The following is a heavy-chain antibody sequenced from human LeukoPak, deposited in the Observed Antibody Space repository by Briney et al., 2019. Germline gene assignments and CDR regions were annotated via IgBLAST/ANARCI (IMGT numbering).Heavy chain of an antibody. CDR1: GGSIRSYY. J-gene: IGHJ4*02. CDR2: LRSKTHGGTT. CDR3: SRDNYYDSSAYSKYYFDY. D-gene: IGHD3-22*01. Sequence: LSLTCTVSGGSIRSYYWSWIRQPPGKGLEWVGFLRSKTHGGTTEYAASVKGRFTISRDDSKSIAYLQMNSLKTEDTAVYYCSRDNYYDSSAYSKYYFDYWGQGTLVTVSS. V-gene: IGHV3-49*02.